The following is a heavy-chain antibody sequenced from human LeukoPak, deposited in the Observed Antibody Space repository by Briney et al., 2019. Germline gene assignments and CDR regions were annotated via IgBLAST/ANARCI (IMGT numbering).Heavy chain of an antibody. CDR2: ISSSGSTI. D-gene: IGHD6-6*01. J-gene: IGHJ5*02. V-gene: IGHV3-11*01. CDR1: GFTFSDYY. CDR3: ARVGQLAVFWFDP. Sequence: GGSLRLSCAASGFTFSDYYMSWIRQAPGKGLEWVSYISSSGSTIYYADSVKGRFTISRDNAKNSLYQQMNSLRAEDTAVYYCARVGQLAVFWFDPWGQGTLVTVSS.